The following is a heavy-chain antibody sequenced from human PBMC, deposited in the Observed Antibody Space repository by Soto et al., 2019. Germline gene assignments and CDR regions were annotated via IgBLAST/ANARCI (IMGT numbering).Heavy chain of an antibody. CDR1: GFTFSSYA. Sequence: GGSLRLSCAASGFTFSSYAMHWVRQAPGKGLEWVAVISYDGSNKYYADSVKGRFTISRDNSKNTLYLQMNSLRAEDTAVYYCARDESYGSGHRGYYGMDVLGQGTTVTVSS. CDR3: ARDESYGSGHRGYYGMDV. CDR2: ISYDGSNK. D-gene: IGHD3-10*01. V-gene: IGHV3-30*04. J-gene: IGHJ6*02.